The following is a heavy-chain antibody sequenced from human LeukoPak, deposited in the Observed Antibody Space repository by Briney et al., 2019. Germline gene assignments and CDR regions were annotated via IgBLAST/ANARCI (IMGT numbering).Heavy chain of an antibody. V-gene: IGHV3-66*02. CDR3: ARSLLTGTTPYYYYYMTS. J-gene: IGHJ6*03. CDR1: GFIVSSNY. D-gene: IGHD1-7*01. Sequence: GGSLRLSCAASGFIVSSNYMYWVRQAPGKGLEWVSDIYSGGTTNYADSVKGRVTISRDNSKNTLYLQMNSLRAEDTAVYYCARSLLTGTTPYYYYYMTSGAKGPRSPSP. CDR2: IYSGGTT.